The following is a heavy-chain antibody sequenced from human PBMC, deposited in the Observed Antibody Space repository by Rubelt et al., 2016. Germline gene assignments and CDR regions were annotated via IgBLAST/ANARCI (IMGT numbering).Heavy chain of an antibody. CDR1: GFTFSSYW. D-gene: IGHD5-24*01. J-gene: IGHJ4*02. CDR2: IYSGGST. Sequence: EVRLVESGGGLVQPGGSLRLSCAASGFTFSSYWMHWVRQAPGKGLVWVSVIYSGGSTYYANSVKGRVNISRDNSKNTLYLQRNSLRAEDTAVYYCASQSGYRATIASIDYWGQGTLVTVSS. CDR3: ASQSGYRATIASIDY. V-gene: IGHV3-66*02.